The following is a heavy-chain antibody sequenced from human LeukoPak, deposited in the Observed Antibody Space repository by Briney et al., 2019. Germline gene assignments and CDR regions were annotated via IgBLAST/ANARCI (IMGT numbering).Heavy chain of an antibody. J-gene: IGHJ5*02. D-gene: IGHD3-22*01. CDR1: GYTFTGYY. Sequence: ASVKVSCKASGYTFTGYYMHGVRQAAGQGREWMGGINPNKGGTNYAQKFQGRVTMTRDTSISTANMELSRLRSDDTAVYYCARGPLITMIVVGARNWFDPWGQGTLVTVSS. V-gene: IGHV1-2*02. CDR3: ARGPLITMIVVGARNWFDP. CDR2: INPNKGGT.